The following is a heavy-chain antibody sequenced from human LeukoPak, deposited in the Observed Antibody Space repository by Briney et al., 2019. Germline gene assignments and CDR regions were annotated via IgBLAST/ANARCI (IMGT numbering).Heavy chain of an antibody. D-gene: IGHD2-2*03. CDR2: INTNTGNP. J-gene: IGHJ5*02. CDR1: GYTFSGYY. CDR3: ALLMDIVVVPALLYNWFDP. V-gene: IGHV7-4-1*02. Sequence: ASVKVSCKASGYTFSGYYMHWVRQAPGQGLEWMGWINTNTGNPTYAQGFTGRFVFSLDTSVSTAYLQISSLKAEDTAVYYCALLMDIVVVPALLYNWFDPWGQGTLVTVSS.